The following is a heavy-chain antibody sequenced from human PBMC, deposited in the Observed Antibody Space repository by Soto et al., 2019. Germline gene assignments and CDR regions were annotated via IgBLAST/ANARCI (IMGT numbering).Heavy chain of an antibody. D-gene: IGHD5-12*01. CDR2: IYPGDFDT. J-gene: IGHJ5*02. CDR1: VYSFTSSG. V-gene: IGHV5-51*01. CDR3: ARQSGYAQNWFDP. Sequence: GESLKISCKGSVYSFTSSGIAWVRQMPGKGLEWMGIIYPGDFDTRYSPSFQGQVTISADKSISTAYLQWSSLKASDTAMYYCARQSGYAQNWFDPWGQGTLVTVSS.